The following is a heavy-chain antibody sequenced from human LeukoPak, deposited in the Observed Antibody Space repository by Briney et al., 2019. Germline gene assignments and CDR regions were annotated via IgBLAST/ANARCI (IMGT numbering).Heavy chain of an antibody. D-gene: IGHD7-27*01. CDR1: GGSISSYY. CDR3: ARDHKLGAFDI. V-gene: IGHV4-59*01. CDR2: IYYSGST. Sequence: SETLSLTCTVSGGSISSYYWSWIRQPPGKGLEWIGYIYYSGSTNYNPSLKTRVTISVDTSKNQFSLKLSSVTAADTAVYYCARDHKLGAFDIWGQGTMVTVSS. J-gene: IGHJ3*02.